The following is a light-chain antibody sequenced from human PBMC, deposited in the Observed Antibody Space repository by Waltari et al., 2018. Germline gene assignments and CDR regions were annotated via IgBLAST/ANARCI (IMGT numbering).Light chain of an antibody. CDR2: ENS. CDR3: QVWDSRSDHVV. J-gene: IGLJ2*01. CDR1: DLGYKS. Sequence: SYVLTQPPSVSVAPGQTARITCEGTDLGYKSVPWYHPRPGQAPVLVLHENSDRPSGIPERISGSNSVNMATLSISRVEAGDEADYYCQVWDSRSDHVVFGGGTKLTVL. V-gene: IGLV3-21*02.